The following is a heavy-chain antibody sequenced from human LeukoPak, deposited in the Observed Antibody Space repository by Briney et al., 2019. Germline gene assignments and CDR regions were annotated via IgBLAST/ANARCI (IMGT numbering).Heavy chain of an antibody. V-gene: IGHV3-30*02. CDR3: AKDIVVVPAATLRDDAFDI. D-gene: IGHD2-2*01. J-gene: IGHJ3*02. CDR2: IRYDGSNK. CDR1: GFTFSSYW. Sequence: GGSLRLSCAASGFTFSSYWMSWVRQAPGKGLEWVAFIRYDGSNKYYADSVKGRFTISRDNSKNTLYLQMNSLRAEDTAVYYCAKDIVVVPAATLRDDAFDIWGQGTMVTVSS.